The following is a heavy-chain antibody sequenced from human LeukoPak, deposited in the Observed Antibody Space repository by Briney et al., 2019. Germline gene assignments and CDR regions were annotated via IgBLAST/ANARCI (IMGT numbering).Heavy chain of an antibody. D-gene: IGHD6-19*01. CDR1: GDSVSANNAA. CDR2: TYYRSKWYF. J-gene: IGHJ4*02. Sequence: SQTPSLTCAISGDSVSANNAAWSWLRQSPSRGLEWLGRTYYRSKWYFDYAVSVRSRITINPDTAKNQFSLHLNSVTPEDTAVYYCARYSSGAIGYWGQGALVTVSS. CDR3: ARYSSGAIGY. V-gene: IGHV6-1*01.